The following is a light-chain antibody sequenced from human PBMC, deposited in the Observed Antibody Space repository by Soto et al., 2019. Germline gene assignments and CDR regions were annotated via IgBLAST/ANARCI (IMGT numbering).Light chain of an antibody. Sequence: DIQMTQSPSTLSSSVGDRVTITCRASQSISSWLAWYQQKPGKAPNLLIYKASSLESGVPSRFSGSGSGTEFTLTLSSLQPDDFATYYCQQYNSYPWTFGQGTKVEIK. CDR1: QSISSW. CDR3: QQYNSYPWT. J-gene: IGKJ1*01. CDR2: KAS. V-gene: IGKV1-5*03.